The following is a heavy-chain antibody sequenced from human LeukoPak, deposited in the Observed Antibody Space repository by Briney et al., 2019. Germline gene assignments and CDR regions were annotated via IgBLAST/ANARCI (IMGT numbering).Heavy chain of an antibody. CDR2: MSEDGNEI. Sequence: GGSLRLSCTVSGFIFSDFSMSWVRQAPGKGLEWVAKMSEDGNEIFYVDSVKGRFTISRDNTKKSLYLQLNSLRPEDSAVYYCARPRGCGSARCNNFDYWGQATLVTVSS. V-gene: IGHV3-7*01. CDR3: ARPRGCGSARCNNFDY. J-gene: IGHJ4*02. CDR1: GFIFSDFS. D-gene: IGHD2-2*01.